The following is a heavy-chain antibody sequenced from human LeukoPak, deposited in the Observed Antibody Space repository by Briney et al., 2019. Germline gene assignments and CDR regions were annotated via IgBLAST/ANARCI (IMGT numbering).Heavy chain of an antibody. CDR3: ARGSGYNDALDI. Sequence: SETLSLTCTVSGGSISNFYWSLIRQPPGKGLEWIGYIYYTGNTNYNPSLKSRVTISIDTSKNQFSLRLTSVTAADTAVYYCARGSGYNDALDIWGQGTVVTVSS. CDR1: GGSISNFY. D-gene: IGHD3-22*01. V-gene: IGHV4-59*01. J-gene: IGHJ3*02. CDR2: IYYTGNT.